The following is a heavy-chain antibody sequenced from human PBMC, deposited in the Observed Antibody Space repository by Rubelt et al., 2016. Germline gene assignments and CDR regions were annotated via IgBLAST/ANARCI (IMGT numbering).Heavy chain of an antibody. V-gene: IGHV3-21*04. D-gene: IGHD2-21*01. CDR3: AKYCGGDPIFDY. CDR2: ISSSSSYI. J-gene: IGHJ4*02. CDR1: GFTFSSYS. Sequence: EVQLVESGGGLVKPGGSLRLSCAASGFTFSSYSMNWVRQAPGKGLEWVSSISSSSSYIYYADSVKGRFTISRDNSKNTLYLQRNSLRAEDTAVYYCAKYCGGDPIFDYWGQGTLVTVSS.